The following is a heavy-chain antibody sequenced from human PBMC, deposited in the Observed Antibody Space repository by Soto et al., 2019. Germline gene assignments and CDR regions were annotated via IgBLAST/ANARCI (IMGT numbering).Heavy chain of an antibody. CDR1: GFTVSSNY. V-gene: IGHV3-66*01. D-gene: IGHD2-15*01. Sequence: GEALRLSCAASGFTVSSNYMSWVRQAPGKGLEWVSVIYSGGSTYHADSVKGRFTISRDNSENTLYLQMNSLRAEDTAVYYCGRTCSGGTCSFDYWGQGTLVTVSS. CDR2: IYSGGST. CDR3: GRTCSGGTCSFDY. J-gene: IGHJ4*02.